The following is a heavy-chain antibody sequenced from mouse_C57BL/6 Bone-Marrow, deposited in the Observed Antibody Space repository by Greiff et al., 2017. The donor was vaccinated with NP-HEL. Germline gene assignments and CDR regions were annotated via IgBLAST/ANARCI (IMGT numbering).Heavy chain of an antibody. V-gene: IGHV1-53*01. CDR3: ARDSGYAFDY. D-gene: IGHD3-2*02. CDR2: INPNNGGT. CDR1: GYTFTSYW. J-gene: IGHJ2*01. Sequence: VQLQQPGTELVKPGASVKLSCKASGYTFTSYWMHWLKQRPGQGLEWIGNINPNNGGTNDNGKFKTKATLTVDKSSSTAYMQLSSLTSEDSAVYYCARDSGYAFDYWGQGTTLTVSS.